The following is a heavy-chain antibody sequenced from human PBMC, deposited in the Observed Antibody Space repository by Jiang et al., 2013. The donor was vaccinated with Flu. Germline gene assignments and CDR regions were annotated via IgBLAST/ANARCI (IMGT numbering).Heavy chain of an antibody. Sequence: VQLLESGGGLVQPGGSLRLSCVASGFTFSTYGMTWVRQAPGKGLEWVSSLSGSGGNTYYADSVKGRFTISRDNSKNTLYLQMNSLRAEDTAVYYCAKSSIFDSWGQGTLVTVSS. CDR1: GFTFSTYG. CDR2: LSGSGGNT. CDR3: AKSSIFDS. V-gene: IGHV3-23*01. J-gene: IGHJ4*02.